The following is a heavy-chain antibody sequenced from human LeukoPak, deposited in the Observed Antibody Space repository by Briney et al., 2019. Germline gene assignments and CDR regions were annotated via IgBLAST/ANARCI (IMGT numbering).Heavy chain of an antibody. J-gene: IGHJ3*02. V-gene: IGHV1-69*06. D-gene: IGHD5-18*01. CDR3: AGGVVVDTAMATMRDAFDI. CDR1: GGTFSSYA. Sequence: EASVKVSCKASGGTFSSYAISWVRQAPGQGLEWMGGIIPIFGTANYAQKFQGRVTITADKSTSTAYMELSSLRSEDTAVYYCAGGVVVDTAMATMRDAFDIWGQGTMVTVSS. CDR2: IIPIFGTA.